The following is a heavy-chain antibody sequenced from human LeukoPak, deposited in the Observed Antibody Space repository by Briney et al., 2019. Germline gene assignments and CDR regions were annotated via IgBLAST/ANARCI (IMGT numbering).Heavy chain of an antibody. CDR1: GGSISSYY. CDR2: IYYSGST. CDR3: ARDRYCSGGSCDLFDF. V-gene: IGHV4-59*12. J-gene: IGHJ4*02. Sequence: SQTLSLTCTVSGGSISSYYWSWIRQPPGKGLEWIGYIYYSGSTNYNPSLKRRVTISVDTSKNQFSLKLSSVTAADTAVYYCARDRYCSGGSCDLFDFWGQGTLVTVSS. D-gene: IGHD2-15*01.